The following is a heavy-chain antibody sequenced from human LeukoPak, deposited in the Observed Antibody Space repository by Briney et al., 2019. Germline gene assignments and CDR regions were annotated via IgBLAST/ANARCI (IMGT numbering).Heavy chain of an antibody. CDR1: GFTFSSYS. CDR3: ARVNDRYFDWLLYPDY. D-gene: IGHD3-9*01. CDR2: ISSSSSYV. J-gene: IGHJ4*02. Sequence: GGSLRLSCAAAGFTFSSYSMNWVRQAPGKGLEWVSSISSSSSYVYYVDSVKGRFTISRDTAKNSLYLQMNSLRAEDTAVYYCARVNDRYFDWLLYPDYWGQGTLVTVSS. V-gene: IGHV3-21*01.